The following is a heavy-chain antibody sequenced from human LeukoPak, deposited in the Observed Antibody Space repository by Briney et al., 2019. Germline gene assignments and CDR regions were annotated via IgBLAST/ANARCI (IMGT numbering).Heavy chain of an antibody. D-gene: IGHD3-10*01. CDR1: GGSISSSSYY. CDR3: ARLLGGLLYYYYMDV. CDR2: IYYSGST. J-gene: IGHJ6*03. V-gene: IGHV4-39*07. Sequence: PSETLSLTCTVSGGSISSSSYYWGWIRQPPGKGLEWIGSIYYSGSTNYNPSLKSRVTISVDTSKNQFSLKLSSVTAADTAVYYCARLLGGLLYYYYMDVWGKETTVTVSS.